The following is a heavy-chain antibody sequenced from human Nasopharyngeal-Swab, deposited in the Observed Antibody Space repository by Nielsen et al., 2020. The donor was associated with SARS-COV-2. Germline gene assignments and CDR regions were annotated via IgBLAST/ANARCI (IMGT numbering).Heavy chain of an antibody. V-gene: IGHV3-23*01. Sequence: WIRQPPGKGLEWVSSISGSGGNEYYAESVKGRFTISRDNSKNTLYLQMNSLRAEDTAIYYCAKDRDDYGDYWGSETFHFDRWGQGTPVTVSS. CDR2: ISGSGGNE. D-gene: IGHD4-17*01. J-gene: IGHJ4*02. CDR3: AKDRDDYGDYWGSETFHFDR.